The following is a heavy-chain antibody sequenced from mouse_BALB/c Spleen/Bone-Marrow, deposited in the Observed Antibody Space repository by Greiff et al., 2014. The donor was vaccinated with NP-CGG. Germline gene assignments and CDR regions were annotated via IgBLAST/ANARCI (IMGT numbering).Heavy chain of an antibody. J-gene: IGHJ4*01. CDR3: ARITTATGAMDY. V-gene: IGHV2-9*02. Sequence: QVQLKESGPGLVAPSQSLSITCTVSGFSLTNYGVHWVRQPPGKGLEWLGVIWADGSTNYNSALMSRLSISKDNSKSQVFFKMNSLQTDDTAMYYCARITTATGAMDYWGQGTSGTVSS. CDR1: GFSLTNYG. D-gene: IGHD1-2*01. CDR2: IWADGST.